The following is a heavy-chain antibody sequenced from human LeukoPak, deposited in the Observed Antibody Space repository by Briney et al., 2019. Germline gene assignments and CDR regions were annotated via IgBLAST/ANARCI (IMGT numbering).Heavy chain of an antibody. V-gene: IGHV4-34*01. J-gene: IGHJ3*02. CDR2: INHSGST. Sequence: SETLSLTCAVYGGSFSGYYWSWIRQPPGKGLEWIGEINHSGSTNYNPSLKSRVTISVDTSKNQFSLKLNSVTAADTAVYYCAKSNGYGLVDIWGQGTMVTVSS. CDR1: GGSFSGYY. D-gene: IGHD3-10*01. CDR3: AKSNGYGLVDI.